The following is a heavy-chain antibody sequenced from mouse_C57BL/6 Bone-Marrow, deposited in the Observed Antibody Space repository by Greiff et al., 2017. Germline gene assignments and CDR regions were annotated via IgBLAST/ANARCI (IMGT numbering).Heavy chain of an antibody. CDR3: ARRETYYGTLY. J-gene: IGHJ2*01. CDR2: INPYNGGT. D-gene: IGHD2-10*01. Sequence: EVKVVESGPVLVKPGASVKMSCKASGYTFTDYYMNWVKQSHGKSLEWIGVINPYNGGTSYNQKFKGKATLTVDKSSSTAYMELNSLTSEDSAVYYCARRETYYGTLYWGQGTTLTVSS. V-gene: IGHV1-19*01. CDR1: GYTFTDYY.